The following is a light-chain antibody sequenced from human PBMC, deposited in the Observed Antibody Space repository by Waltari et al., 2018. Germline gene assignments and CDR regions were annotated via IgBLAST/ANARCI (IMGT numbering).Light chain of an antibody. CDR2: DSS. Sequence: GESATLSCRTSESVRRALIWYQQKPGQAPRLLIYDSSTRATGVPDRFSGSGFGTDFSLTISRLEPEDFAVYYCQHNVRLPVTFGQGTRVEIK. CDR1: ESVRRA. CDR3: QHNVRLPVT. V-gene: IGKV3-20*01. J-gene: IGKJ1*01.